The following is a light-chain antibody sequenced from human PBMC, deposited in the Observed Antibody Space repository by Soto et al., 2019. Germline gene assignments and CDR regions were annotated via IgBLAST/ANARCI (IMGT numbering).Light chain of an antibody. CDR3: SSYTTSTPYV. CDR1: SSDVGDYNY. Sequence: QSALTQPASVSGSPGQSITISCTGTSSDVGDYNYVSWYQLYPGKAPKLMIYDVSYRPSGVSGRFSGSKSGNTASLTISGVQADDEADYYCSSYTTSTPYVFGTGTKVTVL. V-gene: IGLV2-14*01. CDR2: DVS. J-gene: IGLJ1*01.